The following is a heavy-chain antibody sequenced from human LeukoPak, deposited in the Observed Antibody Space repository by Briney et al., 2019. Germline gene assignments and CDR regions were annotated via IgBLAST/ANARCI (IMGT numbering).Heavy chain of an antibody. CDR2: ISSSGSTM. V-gene: IGHV3-11*01. Sequence: PGGSLRLSCAASGFIFSDYYMSWIRQAPGKGLEWVSYISSSGSTMYYTDSVKGRFTISRDNAKDSLYLQMNSLRAEDTAVYYCARGVAAAGWGYNWFDPWGQGTLVTVSS. CDR1: GFIFSDYY. D-gene: IGHD6-13*01. CDR3: ARGVAAAGWGYNWFDP. J-gene: IGHJ5*02.